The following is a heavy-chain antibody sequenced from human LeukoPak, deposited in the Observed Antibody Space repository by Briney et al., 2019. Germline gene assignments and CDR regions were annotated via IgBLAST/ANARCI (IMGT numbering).Heavy chain of an antibody. CDR3: ARHRICSGGSCHYYYYMDV. CDR2: IITIFGTA. J-gene: IGHJ6*03. V-gene: IGHV1-69*01. Sequence: SVKVSCKASGGTFSSYVISWVRQAPGPGLEWMGGIITIFGTANYAQTFQGRVTITADESTSTAYMELSSLRSEDTAVYYWARHRICSGGSCHYYYYMDVWGKGTTVTVSS. D-gene: IGHD2-15*01. CDR1: GGTFSSYV.